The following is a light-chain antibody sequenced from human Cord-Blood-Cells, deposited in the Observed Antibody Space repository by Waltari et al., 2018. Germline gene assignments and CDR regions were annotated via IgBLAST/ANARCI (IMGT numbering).Light chain of an antibody. CDR1: SSDVGSYNL. V-gene: IGLV2-23*01. CDR3: CSYAGSSTFHYV. J-gene: IGLJ1*01. Sequence: QSALTQPASVSGSPGPSITISCPGTSSDVGSYNLVSWFQQHPGKAPKLMIYEGSKLPSGVSNRFSGSKSGNTASLTISGLQAEDEADYYCCSYAGSSTFHYVFGTGTKVTVL. CDR2: EGS.